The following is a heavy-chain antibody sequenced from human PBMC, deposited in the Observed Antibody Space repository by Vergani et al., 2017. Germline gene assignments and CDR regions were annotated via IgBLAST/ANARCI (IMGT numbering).Heavy chain of an antibody. CDR1: GFTVRNYG. V-gene: IGHV3-30*02. D-gene: IGHD3-22*01. CDR2: IRYDGVKI. Sequence: QVRLVESGGGVVQPGGSLRLSCAASGFTVRNYGMHWVRQAPGKGLEWVTFIRYDGVKIYADSVKGRFTISRDNAKNSLYLQMNSRRAEDTAVYYCARDLFYYDSIGYYSGFFDYWGQGTLVTVSS. J-gene: IGHJ4*02. CDR3: ARDLFYYDSIGYYSGFFDY.